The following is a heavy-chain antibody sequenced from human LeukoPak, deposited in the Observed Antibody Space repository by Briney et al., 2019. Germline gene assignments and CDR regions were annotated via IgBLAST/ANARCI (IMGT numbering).Heavy chain of an antibody. CDR1: GGSISSYY. D-gene: IGHD6-19*01. V-gene: IGHV4-59*01. Sequence: PSETLSLTCTVSGGSISSYYWSWIRQPPGKGLEWIGYIYYSGSTNYNPSLKSRVTISVDTSKNQFSLKLSSVTAADTAVYYCARVYSSGWYGGYFQHWGQGTLVTVSS. CDR2: IYYSGST. CDR3: ARVYSSGWYGGYFQH. J-gene: IGHJ1*01.